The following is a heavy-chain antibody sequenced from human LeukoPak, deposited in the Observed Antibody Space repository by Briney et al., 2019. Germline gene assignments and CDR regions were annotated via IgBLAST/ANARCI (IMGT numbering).Heavy chain of an antibody. CDR2: ISAYNGNT. V-gene: IGHV1-18*01. D-gene: IGHD6-19*01. CDR3: AKDRRSSGWYHPPYFQH. CDR1: GYTFTSYG. Sequence: GASVKVSCKASGYTFTSYGISWVRQAPGQGLEWMGWISAYNGNTNYAQKLQGRVTMTTDTSTSTAYMELRSLRSDDTAVYYCAKDRRSSGWYHPPYFQHWGQGTLVTVSS. J-gene: IGHJ1*01.